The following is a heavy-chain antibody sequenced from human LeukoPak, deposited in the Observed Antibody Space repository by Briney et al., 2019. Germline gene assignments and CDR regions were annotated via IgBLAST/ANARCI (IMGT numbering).Heavy chain of an antibody. CDR1: GGFISSYY. D-gene: IGHD3-22*01. J-gene: IGHJ4*02. Sequence: SETLSLTCTVSGGFISSYYWSWIRQPAGEGLEWIGRIYTSGSTNYNPSLKSRVTMSVDTSKNQFSLKLSSVTAADTAVYYCARVVYDSSGYESFDYWGQGTLVTVSS. CDR3: ARVVYDSSGYESFDY. CDR2: IYTSGST. V-gene: IGHV4-4*07.